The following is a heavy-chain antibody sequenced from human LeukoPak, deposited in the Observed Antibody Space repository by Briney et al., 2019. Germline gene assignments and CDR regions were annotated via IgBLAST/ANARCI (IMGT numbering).Heavy chain of an antibody. CDR1: GGSITSYS. CDR3: ARMCTDGYKVFDY. D-gene: IGHD5-24*01. J-gene: IGHJ4*02. CDR2: IHYSGST. Sequence: KTSETLSLTCTVSGGSITSYSWSWIRQPPGKGLEWIGNIHYSGSTNYNPSLKSRVTISVDTSKNQFSLNLASVTAADTAVYYCARMCTDGYKVFDYWGQGTLVTVSS. V-gene: IGHV4-59*01.